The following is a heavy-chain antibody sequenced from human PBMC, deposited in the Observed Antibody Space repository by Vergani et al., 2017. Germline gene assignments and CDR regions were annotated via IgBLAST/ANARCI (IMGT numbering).Heavy chain of an antibody. CDR2: ISAYNGNT. Sequence: QVQLVQSGAEVKKPGSSVKVSCKASGYTFTSYGISWVRQAPGQGLEWMGWISAYNGNTNYAQKLQGRVTMTTDTSTSTAYMELRSLRSDDTAGYYCASERCSSTSCLWFDPWGQGTLVTVSS. J-gene: IGHJ5*02. D-gene: IGHD2-2*01. V-gene: IGHV1-18*01. CDR3: ASERCSSTSCLWFDP. CDR1: GYTFTSYG.